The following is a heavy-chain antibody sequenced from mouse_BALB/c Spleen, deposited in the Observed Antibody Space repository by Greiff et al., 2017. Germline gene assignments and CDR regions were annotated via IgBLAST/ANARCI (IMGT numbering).Heavy chain of an antibody. J-gene: IGHJ4*01. Sequence: VKVIESGPGLVAPSQSLSITCTVSGFSLTSYGVHWVRQPPGKGLEWLGVIWAGGSTNYNSALMSRLSISKDNSKSQVFLKMNSLQTDDTAMYYCARELLYYYAMDYWGQGTSVTVSS. CDR1: GFSLTSYG. CDR3: ARELLYYYAMDY. CDR2: IWAGGST. V-gene: IGHV2-9*02.